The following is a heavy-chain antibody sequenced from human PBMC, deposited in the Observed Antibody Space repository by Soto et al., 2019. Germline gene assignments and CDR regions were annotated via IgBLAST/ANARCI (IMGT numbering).Heavy chain of an antibody. J-gene: IGHJ5*02. V-gene: IGHV4-31*03. CDR1: GGSISSGDYY. CDR2: IYYSGST. CDR3: ARWWSGSRQGFDP. Sequence: QVQLQESGPGLVKPSQTLSLTCTVSGGSISSGDYYWSWIRQHPGKGLEWIGYIYYSGSTYYNPSLKRRVTISVDTSKNKFTLKLSSVTAGDTAVYYCARWWSGSRQGFDPWGQGTLGTVSS. D-gene: IGHD3-3*01.